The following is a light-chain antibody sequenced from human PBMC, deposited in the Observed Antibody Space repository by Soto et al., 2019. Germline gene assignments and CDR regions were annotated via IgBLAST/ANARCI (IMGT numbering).Light chain of an antibody. V-gene: IGLV2-14*01. CDR2: DVS. Sequence: QSALTQPASVSGSPGQSIAISCAGTSCDVGGYSYVSWYQQHPGKAPKFMIYDVSNRPSGVSNRFSGSKSGNTASLTISGLQAQNEADYYCCSYTTSNTRQIVFGTGTKLTVL. CDR3: CSYTTSNTRQIV. J-gene: IGLJ1*01. CDR1: SCDVGGYSY.